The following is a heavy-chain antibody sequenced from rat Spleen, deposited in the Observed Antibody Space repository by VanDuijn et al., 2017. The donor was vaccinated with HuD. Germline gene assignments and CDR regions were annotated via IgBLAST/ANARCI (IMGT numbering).Heavy chain of an antibody. D-gene: IGHD1-3*01. V-gene: IGHV5-19*01. CDR3: ATALMDYVMDA. Sequence: EVQLVESGGGLVQPGGSLKLSCAASGFTFSNYGMNWVRQAPTKGLEWVASITPSGNYTYYRDSVKGRFTISRDNAKSTLYLQMDSLRSEDTATYYCATALMDYVMDAWGQGASVTVSS. J-gene: IGHJ4*01. CDR1: GFTFSNYG. CDR2: ITPSGNYT.